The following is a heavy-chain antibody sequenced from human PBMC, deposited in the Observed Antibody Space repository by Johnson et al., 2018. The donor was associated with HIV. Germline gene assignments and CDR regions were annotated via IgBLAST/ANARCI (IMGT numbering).Heavy chain of an antibody. CDR2: ISWNSGSI. V-gene: IGHV3-9*01. CDR1: GFTFDDYV. D-gene: IGHD1-26*01. CDR3: AKDQLAGATYAAFDI. J-gene: IGHJ3*02. Sequence: VQLVESGGGVVQPGRSLRLSCATSGFTFDDYVMHWVRQAPGKGLEWVSGISWNSGSIGYADSVKGRFTISRDNAKNTLYLQMNSLRPEDTAVYYCAKDQLAGATYAAFDIWGQGTMVTVSS.